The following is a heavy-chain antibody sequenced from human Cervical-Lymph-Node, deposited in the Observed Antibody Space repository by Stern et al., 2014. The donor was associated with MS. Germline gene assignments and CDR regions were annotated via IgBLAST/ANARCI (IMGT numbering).Heavy chain of an antibody. J-gene: IGHJ4*02. CDR1: GYTFTNYA. V-gene: IGHV7-4-1*02. CDR2: INTNTGDP. D-gene: IGHD4-11*01. CDR3: ARQDSNYIFDH. Sequence: QVQLVQSGSEMKKPGASVKVSCTGSGYTFTNYALNWVRQAPGQGLEWMGWINTNTGDPTYAQDFTGRVVFSLDTSVSTAYLQISGLKAEDTAVYYCARQDSNYIFDHWGQGTLVTVS.